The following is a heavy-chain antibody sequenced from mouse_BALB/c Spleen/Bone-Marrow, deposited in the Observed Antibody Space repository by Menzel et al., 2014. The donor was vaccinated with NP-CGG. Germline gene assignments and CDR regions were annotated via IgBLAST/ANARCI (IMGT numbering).Heavy chain of an antibody. V-gene: IGHV1S56*01. CDR2: IYPGDGST. Sequence: QVQLKESGPELVKPGASVKMSCKASGYTFTSYYIHWVKQRPGQGLEWIGWIYPGDGSTKYNEKFKGKTTLTADKSSSTAYMLLSSLTSEDSAIYFCERDGYDGGEYYYAMDYWGQGTSVTVSS. D-gene: IGHD2-2*01. J-gene: IGHJ4*01. CDR3: ERDGYDGGEYYYAMDY. CDR1: GYTFTSYY.